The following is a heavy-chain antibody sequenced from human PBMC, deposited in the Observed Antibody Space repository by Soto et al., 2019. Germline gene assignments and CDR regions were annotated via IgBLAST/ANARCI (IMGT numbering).Heavy chain of an antibody. V-gene: IGHV4-34*01. CDR2: INHSGST. CDR3: ARGTAPRSRSIAARRAYYFDY. Sequence: KPSETLSLTCAVYGGSFSGYYWSWIRQPPGKGLEWIGEINHSGSTNYNPSFKSRVTISVDTSKNQFSLKLSSVTAADTAVYYCARGTAPRSRSIAARRAYYFDYWGQGALVTVSS. D-gene: IGHD6-6*01. J-gene: IGHJ4*02. CDR1: GGSFSGYY.